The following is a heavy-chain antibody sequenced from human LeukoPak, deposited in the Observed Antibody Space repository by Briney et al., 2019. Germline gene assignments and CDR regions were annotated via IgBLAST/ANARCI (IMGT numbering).Heavy chain of an antibody. Sequence: GSLRLSCAASGFTFSSYAMHWVRQVPGKGLEWVTVISYDGSNKYYADSVKGRFTISRDNSKNTLYLQMNSLRAEDTAVYYCARDPGSELGIDYFDYWGQGTLVTVSS. CDR3: ARDPGSELGIDYFDY. J-gene: IGHJ4*02. D-gene: IGHD7-27*01. V-gene: IGHV3-30-3*01. CDR1: GFTFSSYA. CDR2: ISYDGSNK.